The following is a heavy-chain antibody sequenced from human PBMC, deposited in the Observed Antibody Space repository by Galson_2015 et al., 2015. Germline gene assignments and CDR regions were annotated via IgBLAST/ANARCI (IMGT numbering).Heavy chain of an antibody. CDR3: ARELSALHYGMDV. V-gene: IGHV3-48*02. CDR2: ISTSGSTI. D-gene: IGHD1-26*01. J-gene: IGHJ6*02. Sequence: SLRLSCAASGFTFSSYSMNWVRQAPGKGLEWVSYISTSGSTIYYADSVKGRFTTSRDNAKNSLFLQMNSLRDEGTAVYYCARELSALHYGMDVWGQGTTVTVSS. CDR1: GFTFSSYS.